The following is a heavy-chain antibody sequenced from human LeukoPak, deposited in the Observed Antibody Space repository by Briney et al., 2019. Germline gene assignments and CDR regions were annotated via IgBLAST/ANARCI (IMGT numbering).Heavy chain of an antibody. J-gene: IGHJ4*02. Sequence: APVKVSCKASGYTFTSYAMHWVRQAPGQGLEWMGIINPSGGSTSYAQKFQGRVTMTRDTSTSTVYMELSSLRSEDTAVYYCARGELLGLFDYWGQGTLVTVSS. CDR2: INPSGGST. CDR1: GYTFTSYA. CDR3: ARGELLGLFDY. D-gene: IGHD3-10*01. V-gene: IGHV1-46*01.